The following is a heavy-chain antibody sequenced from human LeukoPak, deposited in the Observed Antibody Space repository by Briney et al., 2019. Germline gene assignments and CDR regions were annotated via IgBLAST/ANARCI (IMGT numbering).Heavy chain of an antibody. J-gene: IGHJ4*02. CDR3: ARLFFYYDSSGPFDY. CDR2: INHSGST. V-gene: IGHV4-34*01. CDR1: GGSFSGYY. Sequence: SETLSLTCAVYGGSFSGYYWSWIRQPPGKGREWIGEINHSGSTNYNPSLKSRVTISVDTSKNQFSLKLSSVTAADTAVYYCARLFFYYDSSGPFDYWGQGTLVTVSS. D-gene: IGHD3-22*01.